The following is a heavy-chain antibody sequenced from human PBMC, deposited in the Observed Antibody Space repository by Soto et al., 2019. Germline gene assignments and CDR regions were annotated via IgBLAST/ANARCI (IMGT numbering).Heavy chain of an antibody. CDR1: GGTFSSYA. Sequence: GASVKVSCKASGGTFSSYAISWVRQAPGQGLEWMGGIIPIFGTANYAQKFQGRVTITADESTSTAYMELSSLRSEDTAVCYCAREPLGYCSGGSCSTRYYYYYGMDVWGQGTTVTVSS. CDR3: AREPLGYCSGGSCSTRYYYYYGMDV. J-gene: IGHJ6*02. CDR2: IIPIFGTA. V-gene: IGHV1-69*13. D-gene: IGHD2-15*01.